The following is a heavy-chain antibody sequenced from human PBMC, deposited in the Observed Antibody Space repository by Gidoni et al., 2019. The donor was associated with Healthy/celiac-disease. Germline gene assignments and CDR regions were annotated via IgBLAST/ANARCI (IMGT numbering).Heavy chain of an antibody. D-gene: IGHD2-2*01. Sequence: QVQLLQSVPEVKKPGSSVKVSCKASGGSFSSYAISWVRQAPGQGLEWMGGIIPIFSTANYAQKFQSRVTITADESTRTADMELSSLGSEETAVHYCARVPLPYCSSTSCYGGSRAFDIWGQGTMVTVSS. CDR1: GGSFSSYA. V-gene: IGHV1-69*01. J-gene: IGHJ3*02. CDR3: ARVPLPYCSSTSCYGGSRAFDI. CDR2: IIPIFSTA.